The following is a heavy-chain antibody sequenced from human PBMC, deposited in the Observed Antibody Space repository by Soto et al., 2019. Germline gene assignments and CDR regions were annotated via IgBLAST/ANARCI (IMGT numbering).Heavy chain of an antibody. V-gene: IGHV3-23*01. Sequence: PGGSLRLSCAASGFTFSSYAVSWVRQAPGKGLEWVSAISGSGGSTYYADSVKGRFTISRDNSKNTLYLQMNSLRAEDTAVYYCAKALGIMRSRTKALDYWGQGTLVTVSS. CDR2: ISGSGGST. CDR1: GFTFSSYA. J-gene: IGHJ4*02. CDR3: AKALGIMRSRTKALDY. D-gene: IGHD7-27*01.